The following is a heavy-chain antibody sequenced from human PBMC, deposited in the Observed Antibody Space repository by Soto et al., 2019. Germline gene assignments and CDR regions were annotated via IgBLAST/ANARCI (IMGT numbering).Heavy chain of an antibody. CDR1: GFTFSSYA. CDR3: ARDTMRASAAASLDY. CDR2: ISYDGSNK. V-gene: IGHV3-30-3*01. Sequence: GGSLRLSCAASGFTFSSYAMHWVRQAPGKGLEWVAVISYDGSNKYYADSVKGRFTISRDNSKNTLYLQMNSLRAEDTAVYYCARDTMRASAAASLDYWGQGTQVTVSS. J-gene: IGHJ4*02. D-gene: IGHD6-13*01.